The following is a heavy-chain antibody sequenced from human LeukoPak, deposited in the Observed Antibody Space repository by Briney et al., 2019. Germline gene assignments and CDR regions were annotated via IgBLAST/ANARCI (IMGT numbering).Heavy chain of an antibody. Sequence: GGSLRLSCASSGFTFRTNAMSWVRQAPGKGLDSVSGISWNSGSIGYADSVKGRFTISRDNAKNSLYLQMNSLRAEDTALYYCAKGPYYDFWSGPDYWGQGTLVTVSS. CDR1: GFTFRTNA. CDR2: ISWNSGSI. J-gene: IGHJ4*02. V-gene: IGHV3-9*01. D-gene: IGHD3-3*01. CDR3: AKGPYYDFWSGPDY.